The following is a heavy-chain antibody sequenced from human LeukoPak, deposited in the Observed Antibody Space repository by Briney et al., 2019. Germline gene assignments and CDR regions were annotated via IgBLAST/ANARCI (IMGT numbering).Heavy chain of an antibody. Sequence: SETLSLTCSVSGGSTSGSSWSWVRQPPGKGLQWIGYIHYTGSTDYNPSLKSRVTISIDTPKNQVSLRVTSVTAADTAVYYCARTGYGRDYYGMDVWGQGTTVTVSS. V-gene: IGHV4-59*01. D-gene: IGHD1-26*01. J-gene: IGHJ6*02. CDR1: GGSTSGSS. CDR2: IHYTGST. CDR3: ARTGYGRDYYGMDV.